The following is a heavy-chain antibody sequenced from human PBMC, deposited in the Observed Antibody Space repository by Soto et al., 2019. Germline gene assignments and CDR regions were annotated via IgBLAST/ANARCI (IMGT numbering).Heavy chain of an antibody. CDR1: GFTFSRYW. Sequence: LGGALRLSCAASGFTFSRYWMHWVRQAPGKGLVWVSRIDTYGSATRYADSVKGRFTISRDNSKNTLYLHMNSLRAEDTAVYYCAKLPQYDSVTGYLNYFDYWGQGTLVTVSS. CDR2: IDTYGSAT. D-gene: IGHD3-9*01. V-gene: IGHV3-74*01. J-gene: IGHJ4*02. CDR3: AKLPQYDSVTGYLNYFDY.